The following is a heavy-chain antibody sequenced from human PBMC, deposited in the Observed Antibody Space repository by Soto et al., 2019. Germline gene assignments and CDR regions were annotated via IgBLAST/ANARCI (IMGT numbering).Heavy chain of an antibody. V-gene: IGHV1-2*02. J-gene: IGHJ4*02. CDR2: INPNSGGT. D-gene: IGHD3-9*01. CDR1: GYTLTGYY. Sequence: GASVKVSCKASGYTLTGYYMHWVRQAPGQGLEWMGWINPNSGGTNYAQKFQGRVTMTRDTSISTAYMELSRPRSDDTAVYYCARCGRYFDWLLPDYWGQGTLVTVSS. CDR3: ARCGRYFDWLLPDY.